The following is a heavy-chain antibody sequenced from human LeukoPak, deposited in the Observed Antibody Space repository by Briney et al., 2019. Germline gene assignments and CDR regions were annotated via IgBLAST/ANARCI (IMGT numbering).Heavy chain of an antibody. D-gene: IGHD1-1*01. J-gene: IGHJ4*02. CDR1: GGSISSHY. Sequence: PSETLSLTCTVSGGSISSHYWSWIRQPPGKGLEWIGYIYYSGSTNYNPSLKSRATISVDTSKNHFSLRLSSMSAADTALYYCARVGGTTTRYFDYWGQGTLVTVS. CDR2: IYYSGST. CDR3: ARVGGTTTRYFDY. V-gene: IGHV4-59*11.